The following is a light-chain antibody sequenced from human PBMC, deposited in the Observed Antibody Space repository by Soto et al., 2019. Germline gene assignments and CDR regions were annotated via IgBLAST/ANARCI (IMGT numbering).Light chain of an antibody. Sequence: DIQLTQSPSFLSASVGGRVTITCRASQGISSYLAWYQQKPGKAPKLLIYSASTLQSGVPSRFSGGGSGTEFTLTISSLQPEDFATYYCQQLNSYPDTFGQGTKLEIK. V-gene: IGKV1-9*01. J-gene: IGKJ2*01. CDR3: QQLNSYPDT. CDR2: SAS. CDR1: QGISSY.